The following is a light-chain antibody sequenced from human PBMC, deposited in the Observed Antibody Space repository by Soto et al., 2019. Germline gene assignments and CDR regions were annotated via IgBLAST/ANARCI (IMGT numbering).Light chain of an antibody. CDR2: ASS. CDR1: QGIGNY. Sequence: DIQMTQSPSSLSESVGDRITITCRASQGIGNYLAWYQQKPGKVPKLLIYASSTLQSGVPSRFSGSGSGTDFTLTISSLQPEDVATYYCQKYNSAPPYTFGQGTKLEIK. CDR3: QKYNSAPPYT. J-gene: IGKJ2*01. V-gene: IGKV1-27*01.